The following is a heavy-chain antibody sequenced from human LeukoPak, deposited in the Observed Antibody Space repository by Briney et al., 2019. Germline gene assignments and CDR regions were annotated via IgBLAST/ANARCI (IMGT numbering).Heavy chain of an antibody. CDR1: GYAFTSYA. J-gene: IGHJ4*02. CDR2: INAGNGNT. CDR3: ARLGASLGYCSGSSCYDDY. V-gene: IGHV1-3*01. Sequence: ASVKVSCKASGYAFTSYAMHWVRQAPGQRLEWMGWINAGNGNTKYSQKFQGRVTITRDTSASTAYMELSSLRSEDTAVYYCARLGASLGYCSGSSCYDDYWGQGTLVTVSS. D-gene: IGHD2-15*01.